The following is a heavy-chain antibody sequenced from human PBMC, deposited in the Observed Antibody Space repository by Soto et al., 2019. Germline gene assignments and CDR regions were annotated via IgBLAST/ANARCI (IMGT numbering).Heavy chain of an antibody. CDR3: ARWGGSGIWFDP. V-gene: IGHV1-18*01. D-gene: IGHD3-10*01. J-gene: IGHJ5*02. CDR1: GYTFTSYG. CDR2: ISAYNGNT. Sequence: QVQLVQSGAEVKKPGASVKVSCKASGYTFTSYGISWXXXXPXXXLEWMGWISAYNGNTNYAQKLQGRVTMTTDTSTSTAYMELRSLRSDDTAVYYCARWGGSGIWFDPWGQGTLVTVSS.